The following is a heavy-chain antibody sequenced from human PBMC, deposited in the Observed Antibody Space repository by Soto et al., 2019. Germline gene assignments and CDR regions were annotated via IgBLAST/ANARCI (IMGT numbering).Heavy chain of an antibody. D-gene: IGHD3-10*01. CDR1: GGSISSYY. J-gene: IGHJ4*02. Sequence: SETLSLTCTVSGGSISSYYWSWIRQPPGKGLEWIGYIYYSGSTNYNPSLKSRVTISVDTSKNQFSLKLSSVTAADTAVYYCACSYGSGSYYHFDYWGQGTLVTVSS. V-gene: IGHV4-59*01. CDR3: ACSYGSGSYYHFDY. CDR2: IYYSGST.